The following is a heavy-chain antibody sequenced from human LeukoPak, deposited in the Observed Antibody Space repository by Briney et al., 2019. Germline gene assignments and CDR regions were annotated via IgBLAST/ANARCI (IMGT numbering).Heavy chain of an antibody. D-gene: IGHD2-2*01. CDR2: INPSGGST. CDR1: GYTFTSYY. J-gene: IGHJ3*02. CDR3: AREDGCSSTSCYEAFDI. V-gene: IGHV1-46*04. Sequence: SVKVSCKSSGYTFTSYYMHSVRQPPGQRREWMGIINPSGGSTSYAQKLKGRMTMSTDTSTSTVYMELSRLRSEDTAVYSCAREDGCSSTSCYEAFDIWGQGTMVTVSS.